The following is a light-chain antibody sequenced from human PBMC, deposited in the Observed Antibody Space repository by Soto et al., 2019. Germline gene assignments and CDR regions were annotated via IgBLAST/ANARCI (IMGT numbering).Light chain of an antibody. CDR2: EVS. CDR1: SGDVGGYNY. V-gene: IGLV2-8*01. J-gene: IGLJ1*01. Sequence: QSALTQPPSASGSPGQSVTISCTGTSGDVGGYNYVSGYQQHPGKAPKLMIYEVSKRPSGVPDRFSGSKSGNTASLTVSGRQDEEEADYYCSSYAGSNNPYVFGTGTKVTVL. CDR3: SSYAGSNNPYV.